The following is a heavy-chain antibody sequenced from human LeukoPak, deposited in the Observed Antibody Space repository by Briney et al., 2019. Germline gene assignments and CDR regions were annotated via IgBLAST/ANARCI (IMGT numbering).Heavy chain of an antibody. CDR1: GGTVSSYV. D-gene: IGHD3-9*01. Sequence: GASVTVSCTASGGTVSSYVISWVRQAPGQGLEWMGGVLPIFGTAIYAQKWQGRVTITADESTSTAYMELRSLRSEDTAIYYCARAEDQGRYFDWLPGFAPWGQGTQVIVSS. J-gene: IGHJ5*02. CDR3: ARAEDQGRYFDWLPGFAP. V-gene: IGHV1-69*13. CDR2: VLPIFGTA.